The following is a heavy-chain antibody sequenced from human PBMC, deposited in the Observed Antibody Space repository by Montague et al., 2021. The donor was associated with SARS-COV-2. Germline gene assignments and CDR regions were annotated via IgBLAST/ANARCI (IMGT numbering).Heavy chain of an antibody. Sequence: SLRLSCAASGFTFSSYAMSWVRQAPGKGLEWVSVIYSGGSSTYYADSVKGRFTISRDNSKNTLYLQMNSLRAEDTAVYCCAKAPRHDYAEWGQGTMVTVSS. CDR2: IYSGGSST. CDR1: GFTFSSYA. D-gene: IGHD4-17*01. CDR3: AKAPRHDYAE. J-gene: IGHJ3*01. V-gene: IGHV3-23*03.